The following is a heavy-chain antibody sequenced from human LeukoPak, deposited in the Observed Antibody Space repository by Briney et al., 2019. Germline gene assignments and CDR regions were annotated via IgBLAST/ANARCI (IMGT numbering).Heavy chain of an antibody. V-gene: IGHV1-2*02. D-gene: IGHD1-26*01. CDR3: ASSTVGATNGMDV. CDR2: INPNSGGT. J-gene: IGHJ6*02. CDR1: GYTFIDYH. Sequence: ASVKVSCKASGYTFIDYHMHWVRQAPGQGLEWMGWINPNSGGTNYAHKFQGRVTMTRDTTISTAYMELSRLRPDDTAVYYRASSTVGATNGMDVWGQGTTVTVSS.